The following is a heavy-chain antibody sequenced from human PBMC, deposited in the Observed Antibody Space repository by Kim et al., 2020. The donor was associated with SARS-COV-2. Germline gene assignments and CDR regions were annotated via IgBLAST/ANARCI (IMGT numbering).Heavy chain of an antibody. CDR1: GFTFDDYA. D-gene: IGHD3-10*01. CDR2: ISGDGGST. J-gene: IGHJ6*02. Sequence: GGSLRLSCAASGFTFDDYAMHWVRQAPGKGLEWVSLISGDGGSTYYADSVKGRFTISRDNSKNSLYLQMNSLRTEDTALYYCAKAYMVRGVITYYYYYYGMDVWGQGTTVTVSS. V-gene: IGHV3-43*02. CDR3: AKAYMVRGVITYYYYYYGMDV.